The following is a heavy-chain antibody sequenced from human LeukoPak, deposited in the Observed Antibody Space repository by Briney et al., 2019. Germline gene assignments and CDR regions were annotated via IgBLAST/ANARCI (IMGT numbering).Heavy chain of an antibody. CDR1: GFTFSYYS. V-gene: IGHV3-21*01. CDR2: VSGSGSNI. CDR3: ATAPYSSGWTRVGAVFDY. Sequence: KPGGSLRLSCAASGFTFSYYSIIWVRQAPGKGLEWVSSVSGSGSNINYADSVKGRFTISRDNAKNSLYLQMNSLRAEDTAIYYCATAPYSSGWTRVGAVFDYWGQGTLVTVSS. J-gene: IGHJ4*02. D-gene: IGHD6-19*01.